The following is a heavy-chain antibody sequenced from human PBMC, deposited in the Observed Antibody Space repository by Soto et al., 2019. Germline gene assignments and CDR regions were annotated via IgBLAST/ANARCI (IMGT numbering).Heavy chain of an antibody. D-gene: IGHD3-22*01. Sequence: GSGPTLVNPTQTLTLTCTFSGFSLSTSGVGVGWIRQPPGKALEWLALIYWDDDKRYSPSLKSRLTITKDTSKNQVVLTMTNMDPVDTATYYCAHRQDSPDGSYYDSSGYYYDWFDPWGQGTLVTVSS. J-gene: IGHJ5*02. CDR1: GFSLSTSGVG. CDR2: IYWDDDK. V-gene: IGHV2-5*02. CDR3: AHRQDSPDGSYYDSSGYYYDWFDP.